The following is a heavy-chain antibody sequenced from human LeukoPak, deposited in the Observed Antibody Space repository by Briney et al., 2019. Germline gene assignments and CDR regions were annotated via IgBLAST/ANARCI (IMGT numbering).Heavy chain of an antibody. D-gene: IGHD6-13*01. CDR3: AKISLYSSPPLPPVDP. CDR2: ISPSSSTI. Sequence: TGGSLRLSCAASGFTFSNKSMNWVRQAPGKGLEWVSYISPSSSTIYYADSVKGRFTISRDNSKNTLYLQMNSLRAEDTAVYYCAKISLYSSPPLPPVDPWGQGTLVTVSS. CDR1: GFTFSNKS. J-gene: IGHJ5*02. V-gene: IGHV3-48*01.